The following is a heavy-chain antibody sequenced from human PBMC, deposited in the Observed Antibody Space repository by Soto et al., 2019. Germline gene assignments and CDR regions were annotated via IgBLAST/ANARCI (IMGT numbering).Heavy chain of an antibody. D-gene: IGHD1-7*01. CDR1: GYTFTSYD. V-gene: IGHV1-8*01. J-gene: IGHJ4*02. Sequence: ASVKVSCKASGYTFTSYDINWVRQATGQGLEWMGWMNPNSGNTGYAQKFQGRVTMTRNTSISTAYMELSSLRSEDTAVYYCARLFGTTTGTTDYWCQGTLVTVSS. CDR2: MNPNSGNT. CDR3: ARLFGTTTGTTDY.